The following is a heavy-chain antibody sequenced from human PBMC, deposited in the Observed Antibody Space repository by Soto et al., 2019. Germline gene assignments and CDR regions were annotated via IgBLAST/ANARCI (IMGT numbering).Heavy chain of an antibody. D-gene: IGHD1-7*01. Sequence: QVQLQQSGPGLVRPSETLSLSCSVSGASVSSYYWSWVRQHPGKGLEWIGYIYYIGAYNYNPSLKSRVTISVDTSRNQFSLKLTSVTAADTAVYYCARTPETRDWLDPWGQGTLVTVSS. CDR2: IYYIGAY. J-gene: IGHJ5*02. CDR1: GASVSSYY. CDR3: ARTPETRDWLDP. V-gene: IGHV4-59*02.